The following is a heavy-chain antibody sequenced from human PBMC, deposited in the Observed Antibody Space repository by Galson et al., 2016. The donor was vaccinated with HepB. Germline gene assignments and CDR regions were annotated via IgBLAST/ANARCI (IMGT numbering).Heavy chain of an antibody. D-gene: IGHD5-18*01. CDR1: GFTFNSFS. J-gene: IGHJ6*02. Sequence: SLRLSCAVSGFTFNSFSMNWVRQAPGKGLEWISFISSSSGTIHYADSVKGRFTISRDNSRNSLYLQVNSLRDEDTAVYYCARGIQRSPSWSRLQVYYNGLDVWGQGTTVTVSS. V-gene: IGHV3-48*02. CDR2: ISSSSGTI. CDR3: ARGIQRSPSWSRLQVYYNGLDV.